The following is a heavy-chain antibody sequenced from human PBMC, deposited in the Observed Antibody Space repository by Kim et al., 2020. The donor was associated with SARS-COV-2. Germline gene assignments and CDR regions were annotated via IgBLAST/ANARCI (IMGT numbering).Heavy chain of an antibody. Sequence: ASVKVSCKASGYTFTSYGISWVRQAPGQGLEWMGWISAYNGNTNYAQKLQGRVTMTTDTSTSTAYMELRSLRSDDTAVCYCARDRLPHLLVVVPAASNYWGQGTLVTVSS. D-gene: IGHD2-2*01. CDR2: ISAYNGNT. CDR1: GYTFTSYG. J-gene: IGHJ4*02. V-gene: IGHV1-18*01. CDR3: ARDRLPHLLVVVPAASNY.